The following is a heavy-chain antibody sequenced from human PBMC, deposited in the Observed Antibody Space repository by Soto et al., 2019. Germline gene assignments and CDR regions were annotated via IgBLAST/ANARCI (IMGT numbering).Heavy chain of an antibody. CDR1: GFTFTSYA. V-gene: IGHV3-30-3*01. Sequence: QVQLVESGGGVVQPGRSLRLSCAASGFTFTSYAIHWVRQAPGKGLEWVAVISYDENSKFYADSVKGRFTISRDNSKNTLYLQLDSLRAEDSAVYYCARDSIPGSGSYWATNFFEPWGQGTLVTVSS. J-gene: IGHJ5*02. D-gene: IGHD3-10*01. CDR3: ARDSIPGSGSYWATNFFEP. CDR2: ISYDENSK.